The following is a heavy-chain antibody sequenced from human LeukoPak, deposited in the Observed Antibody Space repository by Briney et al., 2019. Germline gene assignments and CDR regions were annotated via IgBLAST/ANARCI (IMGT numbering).Heavy chain of an antibody. D-gene: IGHD2-21*02. CDR2: IYPGDSDT. CDR3: ARFFGYCGGDCYGDV. V-gene: IGHV5-51*01. J-gene: IGHJ6*04. CDR1: GYSFTSYW. Sequence: GESLKISCKGSGYSFTSYWIGWVRQMPGKGLEWLGIIYPGDSDTRYSPSFQGQVTISADKSISTAYLQWSSLKASDTAMYYCARFFGYCGGDCYGDVWGTRTTVTVSS.